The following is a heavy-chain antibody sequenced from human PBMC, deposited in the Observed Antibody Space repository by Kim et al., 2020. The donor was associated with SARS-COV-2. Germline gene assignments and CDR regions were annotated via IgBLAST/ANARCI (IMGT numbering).Heavy chain of an antibody. CDR3: ARVFARPRRAFDI. D-gene: IGHD3-3*01. V-gene: IGHV4-34*01. J-gene: IGHJ3*02. Sequence: SETLSLTCAVYGGSFSGYYWSWIRQPPGKGLEWIGEINHSGSTNYNPSLKSRVTISVDTSKNQFSLKLSSVTAADTAVYYCARVFARPRRAFDIWGQGTMVTVSS. CDR2: INHSGST. CDR1: GGSFSGYY.